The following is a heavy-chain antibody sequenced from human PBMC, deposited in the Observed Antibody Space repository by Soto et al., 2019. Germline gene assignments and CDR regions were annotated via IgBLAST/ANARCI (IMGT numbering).Heavy chain of an antibody. CDR2: IYSSGST. CDR1: GGSISKYY. CDR3: ARDHPHSYGIYYFDY. V-gene: IGHV4-59*01. D-gene: IGHD5-18*01. J-gene: IGHJ4*02. Sequence: PSETLSLTCTVSGGSISKYYWSWIRQPPGKGLEWIGYIYSSGSTNYNPSLKSRVTISADTSKNQVSLKLTSVTAADTAVYYCARDHPHSYGIYYFDYWGQGSLVTVS.